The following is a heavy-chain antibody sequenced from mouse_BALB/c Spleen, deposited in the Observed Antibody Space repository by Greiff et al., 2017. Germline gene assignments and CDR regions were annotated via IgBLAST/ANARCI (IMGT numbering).Heavy chain of an antibody. V-gene: IGHV2-2*02. J-gene: IGHJ4*01. CDR1: GFSLTSYG. Sequence: QVQLQQSGPGLVQPSQSLSITCTVSGFSLTSYGVHWVRQSPGKGLEWLGVIWSGGSTDYNPAFISRLSISKDNSKSQVFFKMNSLQANDTAIYYCARGDYRYDVRAMDYWGQGTSVTVSS. CDR2: IWSGGST. D-gene: IGHD2-14*01. CDR3: ARGDYRYDVRAMDY.